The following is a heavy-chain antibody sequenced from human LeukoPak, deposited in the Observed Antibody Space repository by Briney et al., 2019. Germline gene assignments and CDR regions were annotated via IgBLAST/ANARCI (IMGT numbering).Heavy chain of an antibody. CDR2: IYYSGST. CDR3: ARSAYSSGWHFDY. V-gene: IGHV4-59*11. J-gene: IGHJ4*02. D-gene: IGHD6-19*01. Sequence: PSETLSLTCTVSGGSISSHYWSWIRQPPGKRLEWIGYIYYSGSTNYNPSLKSRVTISVDTSKNQFSLKLSSGTAADTAVYYCARSAYSSGWHFDYWGQGTLVTVSS. CDR1: GGSISSHY.